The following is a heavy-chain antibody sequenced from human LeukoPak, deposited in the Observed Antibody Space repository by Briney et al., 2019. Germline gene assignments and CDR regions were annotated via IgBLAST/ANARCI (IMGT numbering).Heavy chain of an antibody. CDR2: ISSSSSYI. CDR3: ATSVDTLPVSYYFGY. V-gene: IGHV3-21*01. D-gene: IGHD5-18*01. J-gene: IGHJ4*02. CDR1: GFTFSSYA. Sequence: GGSLRLSCAASGFTFSSYAMSWVRQAPGKGLEWVSSISSSSSYIYYADSVKGRFTISRDNSKNTLYLQMNSLRAEDTAVYYCATSVDTLPVSYYFGYWGQGTLVTVSS.